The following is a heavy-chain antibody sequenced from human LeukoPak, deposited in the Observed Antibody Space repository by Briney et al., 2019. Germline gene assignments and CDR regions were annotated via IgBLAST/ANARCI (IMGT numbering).Heavy chain of an antibody. CDR2: IIPIFGTA. D-gene: IGHD4-17*01. V-gene: IGHV1-69*15. J-gene: IGHJ2*01. Sequence: SVKVSCKASGGTFSSSAITWMRQAPGQGLVWMGNIIPIFGTANYAQKFQGRVTITADESTSTAYMELSSLRSEDTAVYYCARGLLPAGDYVWYFDLWGRGTLVTVSS. CDR3: ARGLLPAGDYVWYFDL. CDR1: GGTFSSSA.